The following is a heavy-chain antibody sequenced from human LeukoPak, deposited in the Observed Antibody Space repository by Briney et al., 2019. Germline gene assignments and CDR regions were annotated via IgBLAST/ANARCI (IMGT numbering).Heavy chain of an antibody. J-gene: IGHJ4*02. CDR1: GFTFSNAW. D-gene: IGHD2-15*01. CDR3: TTPAGFHLVY. V-gene: IGHV3-15*01. CDR2: IKTKTDGGTT. Sequence: GGSLRLSCAASGFTFSNAWMSWVRQAPGKGLEWVGRIKTKTDGGTTDYAAPMKGRFTISRDDSKTTLYLQMNSLKTEDTAVYYCTTPAGFHLVYWGQGTLVTVSS.